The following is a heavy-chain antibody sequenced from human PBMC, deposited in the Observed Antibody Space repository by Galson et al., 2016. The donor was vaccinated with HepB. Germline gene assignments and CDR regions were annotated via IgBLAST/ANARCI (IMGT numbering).Heavy chain of an antibody. CDR2: ITPFFGTS. J-gene: IGHJ4*02. CDR3: ARGFGNYDPFDS. CDR1: GGTFSRQA. Sequence: SVKVSCKASGGTFSRQAISWVRQAPGQGLEWMGGITPFFGTSKYAQKFQDRVTITGDKSTNTAYLELSSLRYEDTATNYCARGFGNYDPFDSWGQGTRVSVSS. D-gene: IGHD3-16*01. V-gene: IGHV1-69*06.